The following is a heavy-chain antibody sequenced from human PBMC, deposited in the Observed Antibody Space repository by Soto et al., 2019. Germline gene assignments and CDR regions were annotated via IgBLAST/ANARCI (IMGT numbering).Heavy chain of an antibody. V-gene: IGHV1-69*06. CDR1: GGTFSSYA. J-gene: IGHJ5*02. CDR2: IIPIFGTA. Sequence: ASVKVSCKASGGTFSSYAISWVRQAPGQGLEWMGGIIPIFGTANYAQKFQGRVTITADKSTSTAYMELSSLRSEDTAVYYCARTTPGRDGYMNWFDPWGQGTLVTAPQ. CDR3: ARTTPGRDGYMNWFDP. D-gene: IGHD5-12*01.